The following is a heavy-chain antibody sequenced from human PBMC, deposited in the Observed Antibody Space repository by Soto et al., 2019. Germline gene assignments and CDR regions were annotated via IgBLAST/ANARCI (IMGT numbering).Heavy chain of an antibody. J-gene: IGHJ6*02. D-gene: IGHD4-17*01. Sequence: SETLSLTCTVSGCSISSGGFYWSWIRQHPGKGLEWIGYIYYSGSTYYNPSLKSRVTISVDTSKNQFSLKLSSVTAADTAVYYCARDQLEHGDYGDYYYGMDVWGQGTTVT. CDR1: GCSISSGGFY. CDR2: IYYSGST. CDR3: ARDQLEHGDYGDYYYGMDV. V-gene: IGHV4-31*02.